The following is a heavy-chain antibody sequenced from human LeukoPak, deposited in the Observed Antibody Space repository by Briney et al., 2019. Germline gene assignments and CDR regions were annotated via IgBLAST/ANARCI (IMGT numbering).Heavy chain of an antibody. V-gene: IGHV3-21*06. Sequence: GGSLRLSCAASGFTFSNYGMNWVRQAPGKGLEWVSFTDTSGRYVYYGDSVRGRFTISRDHAKNLLFLQMNGLRAEDTALYYCARGRSITLLRGVAMSDGFDIWGQGAMVAVSS. J-gene: IGHJ3*02. CDR3: ARGRSITLLRGVAMSDGFDI. CDR2: TDTSGRYV. D-gene: IGHD3-10*01. CDR1: GFTFSNYG.